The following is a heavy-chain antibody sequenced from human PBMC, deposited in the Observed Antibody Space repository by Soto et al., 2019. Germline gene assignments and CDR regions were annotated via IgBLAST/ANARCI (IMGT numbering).Heavy chain of an antibody. CDR1: GYTFTTYY. D-gene: IGHD6-13*01. CDR3: AREGRRQQHPRNYDY. Sequence: QVQLMQAGAAVKKPGASVKFSCTASGYTFTTYYMHLVRQAPGQGLELIGIIDPSGGGTNYVQQFQDRVTMTRDMSTRTVCVQVRSLGSEDTAVDYLAREGRRQQHPRNYDYCGQGSLLTVSS. CDR2: IDPSGGGT. J-gene: IGHJ4*02. V-gene: IGHV1-46*01.